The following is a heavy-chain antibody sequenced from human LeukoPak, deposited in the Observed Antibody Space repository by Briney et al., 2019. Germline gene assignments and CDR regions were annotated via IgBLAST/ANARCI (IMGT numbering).Heavy chain of an antibody. V-gene: IGHV1-69*13. CDR2: IIPIFGTA. Sequence: SVKVSCKASGGTFSSYAISWVRQAPGQGLEWMGGIIPIFGTANYAQKFQGRVTITADESTSTAYMELSSLRSEDTAVYYCATTAMDHPDYYYYYMDVWGKGTTVTISS. CDR1: GGTFSSYA. J-gene: IGHJ6*03. D-gene: IGHD5-18*01. CDR3: ATTAMDHPDYYYYYMDV.